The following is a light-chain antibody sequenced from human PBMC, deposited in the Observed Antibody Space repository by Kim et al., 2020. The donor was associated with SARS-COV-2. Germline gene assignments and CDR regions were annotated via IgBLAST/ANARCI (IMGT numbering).Light chain of an antibody. J-gene: IGKJ4*01. CDR3: HQYGTSLLT. V-gene: IGKV3-20*01. CDR1: QSVSSSD. CDR2: GAS. Sequence: EIVLTQSPGTLSLSPGERATLSCRASQSVSSSDLAWYQQKPGQAPRLLIYGASSRATGIPDRFSGSGSGTDFTLTISRLEPEDFAMYYCHQYGTSLLTFGGGTKVDIK.